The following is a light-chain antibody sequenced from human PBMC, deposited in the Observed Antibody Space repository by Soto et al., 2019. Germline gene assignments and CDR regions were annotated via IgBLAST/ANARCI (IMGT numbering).Light chain of an antibody. CDR3: AAWADSFSYV. V-gene: IGLV1-47*01. CDR2: RNN. CDR1: SSNIGSNY. J-gene: IGLJ1*01. Sequence: QSVLTQPPSASGTPGQRVTISCSGSSSNIGSNYVYWYQQLPGTAPKLLIYRNNQRPSGVPDRFSGSKSGTSASLAISGLRSEDEADYYCAAWADSFSYVFGTGTKVTVL.